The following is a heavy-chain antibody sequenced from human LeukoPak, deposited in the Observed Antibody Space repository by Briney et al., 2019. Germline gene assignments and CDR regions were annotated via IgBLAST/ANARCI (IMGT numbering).Heavy chain of an antibody. CDR2: IHYSGST. V-gene: IGHV4-59*01. CDR3: VRDQSEFDS. CDR1: GGSIKTYY. Sequence: PSETLSLTCSVSGGSIKTYYWTWIRQAPGKGLEWIGYIHYSGSTDSNPSLMGRVTISLDTSKSQFSLELRSVTAADTAVYYCVRDQSEFDSWGQGTVVTVSS. J-gene: IGHJ4*02.